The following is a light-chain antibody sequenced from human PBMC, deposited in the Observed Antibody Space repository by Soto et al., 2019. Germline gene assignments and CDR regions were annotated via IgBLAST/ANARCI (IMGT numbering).Light chain of an antibody. CDR3: MQSIQLQIT. Sequence: DVVLTQTPRSLSVTPGQPASISCKSSQSLLYSDGRTYVYWYLQKPGQPPQLLIHEVSTRFSGVPDRFSGSESGPDFTLQISRVEAEDVGVSYCMQSIQLQITFGGGTNVEIK. CDR2: EVS. V-gene: IGKV2D-29*01. J-gene: IGKJ4*01. CDR1: QSLLYSDGRTY.